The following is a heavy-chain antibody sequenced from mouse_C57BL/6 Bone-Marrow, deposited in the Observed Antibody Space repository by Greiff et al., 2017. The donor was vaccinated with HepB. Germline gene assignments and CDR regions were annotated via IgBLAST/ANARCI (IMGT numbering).Heavy chain of an antibody. CDR1: GYTFTDYY. J-gene: IGHJ3*01. Sequence: QVQLQQSGAELVRPGASVKLSCKASGYTFTDYYINWVKQRPGQGLEWIARIYPGSGNTYYNEKFKGKATLAAEKTSSTAYMQLSSLTSEDSAVYFFATGAYWGQGTLVTVSA. CDR2: IYPGSGNT. V-gene: IGHV1-76*01. CDR3: ATGAY.